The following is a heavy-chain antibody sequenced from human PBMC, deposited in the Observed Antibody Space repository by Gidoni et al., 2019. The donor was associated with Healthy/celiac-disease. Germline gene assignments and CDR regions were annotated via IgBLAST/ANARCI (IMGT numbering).Heavy chain of an antibody. CDR2: ISYDGSNK. CDR3: ARDQRTVVTFYSLDY. D-gene: IGHD2-15*01. CDR1: GLPFSSYA. Sequence: QVQLVESGGGVVQPGRSLRLSCAASGLPFSSYAMHWVRQAPGKGLEWVAVISYDGSNKYYADSVKGRFTISRDNSKNTLYLQMNSLRAEDTAVYYCARDQRTVVTFYSLDYWGQGTLVTVSS. J-gene: IGHJ4*02. V-gene: IGHV3-30-3*01.